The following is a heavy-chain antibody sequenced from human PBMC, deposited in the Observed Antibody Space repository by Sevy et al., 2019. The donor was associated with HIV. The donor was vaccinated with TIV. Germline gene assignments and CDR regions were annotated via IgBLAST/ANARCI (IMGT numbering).Heavy chain of an antibody. Sequence: GGSLRLSCAASGFTFTNYNMNWVRQAPGMGVEWVAYITITSGTIYYADSVKGRFTISRDNAKNSLYLQMDSLRDEDTAVYYCARGNPYDFWGQGTLVTVSS. CDR2: ITITSGTI. CDR1: GFTFTNYN. V-gene: IGHV3-48*02. J-gene: IGHJ4*02. CDR3: ARGNPYDF.